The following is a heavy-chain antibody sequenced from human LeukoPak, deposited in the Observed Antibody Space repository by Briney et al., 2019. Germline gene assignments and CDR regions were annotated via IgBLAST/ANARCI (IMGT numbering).Heavy chain of an antibody. CDR2: ISGSRSDI. Sequence: GGSLRLSCAVSGFTLSTYSMSWVRQAPGKGLEWVSSISGSRSDIYYADSVKGRFTISSDTAKNSLCLQMNSLRAEDTAVYYCARGPGIAVAPLQHWGQGTLVTVSS. V-gene: IGHV3-21*01. CDR1: GFTLSTYS. CDR3: ARGPGIAVAPLQH. D-gene: IGHD6-19*01. J-gene: IGHJ1*01.